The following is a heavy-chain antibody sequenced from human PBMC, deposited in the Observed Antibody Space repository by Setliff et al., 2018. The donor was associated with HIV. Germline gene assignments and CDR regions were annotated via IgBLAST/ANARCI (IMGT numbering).Heavy chain of an antibody. CDR2: ISWSGITT. CDR1: GLNFADYG. CDR3: AREYSEAAPHFDS. J-gene: IGHJ5*01. Sequence: GESLKISCIVSGLNFADYGMSWVRQVPGKGLEWVAGISWSGITTTYADSVKGRFTIFRDNAKNSLYMQMNTLGAEDTAFYYCAREYSEAAPHFDSWGQGTLVTVSS. V-gene: IGHV3-20*04. D-gene: IGHD6-6*01.